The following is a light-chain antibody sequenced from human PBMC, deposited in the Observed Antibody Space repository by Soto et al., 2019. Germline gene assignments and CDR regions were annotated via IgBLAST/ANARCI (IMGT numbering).Light chain of an antibody. V-gene: IGKV3-15*01. J-gene: IGKJ1*01. Sequence: EAVMTQSPATLSVSPGERATLSCRASQSVSTNLAWYQQKPGQAPRLLIYDASTRATGIPVRFSGSGSGTEFTLSISSVQSEDFEIFYCQQYNRWPRTFGQGTKV. CDR3: QQYNRWPRT. CDR1: QSVSTN. CDR2: DAS.